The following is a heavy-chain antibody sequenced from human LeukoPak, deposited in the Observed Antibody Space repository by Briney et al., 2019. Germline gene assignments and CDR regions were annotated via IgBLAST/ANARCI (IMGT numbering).Heavy chain of an antibody. CDR3: VRGYCSTARCSNFGH. Sequence: GESLKISCKASGYQFTGFWIGWVRQKPGKGLEWMGIIYPDDSDTRYSPSFQGQVTISADTSISTAYLQWSSLKASDTAMYFCVRGYCSTARCSNFGHWGPGTLVTVPS. D-gene: IGHD2-2*01. V-gene: IGHV5-51*01. J-gene: IGHJ4*02. CDR2: IYPDDSDT. CDR1: GYQFTGFW.